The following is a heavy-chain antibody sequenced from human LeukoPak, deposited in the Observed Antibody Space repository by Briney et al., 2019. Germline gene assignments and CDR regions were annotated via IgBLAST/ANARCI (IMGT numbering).Heavy chain of an antibody. D-gene: IGHD1-26*01. V-gene: IGHV3-7*01. CDR2: IKQDGSKK. J-gene: IGHJ5*02. CDR1: GFPFSSYW. Sequence: GGSLRLSCVASGFPFSSYWMTWVRQAPGKGLEWVANIKQDGSKKSYVDSVKGRFTISRDNAKNSLYLQMNSLRAEDTAVYYCARDSGRGWWESQTQNWFDPWGQGTLVTVSS. CDR3: ARDSGRGWWESQTQNWFDP.